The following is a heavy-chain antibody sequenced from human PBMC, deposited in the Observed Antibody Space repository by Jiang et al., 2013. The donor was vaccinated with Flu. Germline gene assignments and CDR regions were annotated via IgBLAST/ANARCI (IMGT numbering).Heavy chain of an antibody. Sequence: SGAEVKKPGESLKISCKGSGYNFATFWIGRVRQMPGKGLEWVGFIYPGDSEIRYGPSFQGHVTISADKSLNSAYLQWNSLKASDTAIYYCARALIGVAGHGPQTSWGQGTLVTVSS. CDR3: ARALIGVAGHGPQTS. V-gene: IGHV5-51*01. D-gene: IGHD6-19*01. CDR1: GYNFATFW. CDR2: IYPGDSEI. J-gene: IGHJ4*02.